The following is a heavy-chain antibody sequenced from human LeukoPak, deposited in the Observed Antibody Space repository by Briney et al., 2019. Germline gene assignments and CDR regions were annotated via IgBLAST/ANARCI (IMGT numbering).Heavy chain of an antibody. V-gene: IGHV1-69*13. CDR2: IIPIFGTA. D-gene: IGHD3-22*01. Sequence: ASVKVPCKASGGTFSSYAISWVRQAPGQGLEWMGGIIPIFGTANYAQKFQGRVTITADESTSKAYMELSSLRSEDTAVYYCARWGDSSGYYYWFDAWGQGNLVTVSS. CDR3: ARWGDSSGYYYWFDA. CDR1: GGTFSSYA. J-gene: IGHJ5*02.